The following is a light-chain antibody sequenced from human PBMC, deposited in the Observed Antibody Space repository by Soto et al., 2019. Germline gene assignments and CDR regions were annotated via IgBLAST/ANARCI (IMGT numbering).Light chain of an antibody. V-gene: IGKV3-15*01. CDR1: QSISSN. CDR3: QQYNSWPPYT. Sequence: EIVMTQSPATLSVSPGERATLSCRASQSISSNLAWYQQKPGQAPRLLIYGASTTATGIPARFSGSGSGTEFTLTISDLQSEDFAVYYCQQYNSWPPYTFGQGTKLEIK. J-gene: IGKJ2*01. CDR2: GAS.